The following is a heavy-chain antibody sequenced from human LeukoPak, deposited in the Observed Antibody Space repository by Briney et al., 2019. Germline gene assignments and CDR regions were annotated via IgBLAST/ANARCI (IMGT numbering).Heavy chain of an antibody. D-gene: IGHD6-13*01. CDR1: GYTFTSYD. V-gene: IGHV1-2*02. Sequence: ASVKVSCKASGYTFTSYDINWVRQATGQGLEWMGWINPNSGGTNYAQKFQGRVTMTRDTSISTAYMELSRLRSDDTAVYYCARDLPLIIAATGTSGDYWGQGTLVTVSS. CDR3: ARDLPLIIAATGTSGDY. CDR2: INPNSGGT. J-gene: IGHJ4*02.